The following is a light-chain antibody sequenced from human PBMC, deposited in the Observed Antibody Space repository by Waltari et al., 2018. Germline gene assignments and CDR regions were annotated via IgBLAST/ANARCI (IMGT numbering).Light chain of an antibody. CDR1: SSDVGHYDF. V-gene: IGLV2-14*01. Sequence: QSALTQPASVSGSPGQSITFSCTGTSSDVGHYDFVSWYQQHPGKAPKLIIYEVTNRPSGVSNRFSGSKSGNTASLTISGLQAEDEADYYCSSYTTSSTPAFGGGTKLTVL. J-gene: IGLJ2*01. CDR2: EVT. CDR3: SSYTTSSTPA.